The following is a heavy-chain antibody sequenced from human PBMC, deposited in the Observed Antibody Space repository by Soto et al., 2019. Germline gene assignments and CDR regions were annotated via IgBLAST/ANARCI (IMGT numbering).Heavy chain of an antibody. CDR1: GFTFSSYA. J-gene: IGHJ4*02. D-gene: IGHD2-2*01. CDR3: AKFYCSSTSCQNFDY. V-gene: IGHV3-23*01. Sequence: PGGSLRLSCAASGFTFSSYAMSWVRQAPGKGLEWVSAISGSGGTTYYADSVKGRFTISRDNSKNTLYLQMNSLRAEDTAVYYCAKFYCSSTSCQNFDYWGQGTLVTVSS. CDR2: ISGSGGTT.